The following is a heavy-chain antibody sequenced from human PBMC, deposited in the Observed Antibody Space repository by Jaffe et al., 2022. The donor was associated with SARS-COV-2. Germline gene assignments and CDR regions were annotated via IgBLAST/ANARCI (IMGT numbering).Heavy chain of an antibody. CDR3: ARAEVCSGGSCYPPGLLYYFDY. CDR2: IYYSGST. CDR1: GGSISSGDYY. V-gene: IGHV4-30-4*01. J-gene: IGHJ4*02. Sequence: QVQLQESGPGLVKPSQTLSLTCTVSGGSISSGDYYWSWIRQPPGKGLEWIGYIYYSGSTYYNPSLKSRVTISVDTSKNQFSLKLSSVTAADTAVYYCARAEVCSGGSCYPPGLLYYFDYWGQGTLVTVSS. D-gene: IGHD2-15*01.